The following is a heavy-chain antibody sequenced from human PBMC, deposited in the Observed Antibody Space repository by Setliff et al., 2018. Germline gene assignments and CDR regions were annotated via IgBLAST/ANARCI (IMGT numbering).Heavy chain of an antibody. CDR3: ARVDFTMIQGVLGL. V-gene: IGHV4-61*02. CDR2: LHTSGST. CDR1: GGSISSGSYY. D-gene: IGHD3-10*01. J-gene: IGHJ1*01. Sequence: SETLSLTCAVSGGSISSGSYYWSWIRQPAGKGLEWVGRLHTSGSTNYNPSLKSRVTISVDMSKNQLSMKLTSVTAADTAVYYCARVDFTMIQGVLGLWGQGTLVTVSS.